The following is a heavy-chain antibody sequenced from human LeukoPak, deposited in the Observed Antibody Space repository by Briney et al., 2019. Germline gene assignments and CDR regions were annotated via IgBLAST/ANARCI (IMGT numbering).Heavy chain of an antibody. V-gene: IGHV4-59*08. CDR2: IYSSGSA. CDR1: GASINNNF. D-gene: IGHD3-22*01. CDR3: ARQRDYYDT. J-gene: IGHJ4*01. Sequence: SETLSLTCTVSGASINNNFWAWIRQPPGKGLEWIGYIYSSGSANYNPSLKSRVIILGHTSKNQISLNLTSLTAADTAVYFCARQRDYYDTWGHGTLVTVSS.